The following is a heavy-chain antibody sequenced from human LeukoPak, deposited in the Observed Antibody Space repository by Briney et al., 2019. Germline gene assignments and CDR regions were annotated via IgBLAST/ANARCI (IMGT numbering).Heavy chain of an antibody. CDR1: GGTVSSYA. V-gene: IGHV1-69*05. D-gene: IGHD3-3*01. J-gene: IGHJ5*02. CDR2: IIPIFGTA. Sequence: SVKVSCKASGGTVSSYAISWVRQAPGQGLEWMGGIIPIFGTANYAQKFQGRVTITTDESTSTAYMELSSLRSEDTAVYYCANAWYYDFWSGYPNWFDPWGQGTLVTVSS. CDR3: ANAWYYDFWSGYPNWFDP.